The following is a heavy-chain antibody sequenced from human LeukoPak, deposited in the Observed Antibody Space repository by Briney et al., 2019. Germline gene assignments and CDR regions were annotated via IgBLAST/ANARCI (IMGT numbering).Heavy chain of an antibody. D-gene: IGHD6-13*01. CDR1: GDSVSSNSAA. Sequence: SQTLSLTCAISGDSVSSNSAAWNWIRQSPSKGLEWLGRTYYRSKRYNDYAVSVKSRITINPDTSTNKCSLQLNSVTPEDTAVYYCAREGGSSSWYFQSYWGNAFDIWGQGTMITVSS. CDR3: AREGGSSSWYFQSYWGNAFDI. V-gene: IGHV6-1*01. CDR2: TYYRSKRYN. J-gene: IGHJ3*02.